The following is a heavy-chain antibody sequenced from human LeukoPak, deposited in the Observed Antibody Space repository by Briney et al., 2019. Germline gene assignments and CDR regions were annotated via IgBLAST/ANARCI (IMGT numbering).Heavy chain of an antibody. CDR3: THNNLLLAKAFDS. Sequence: WGPTLSQPTPTLTLTCSFSGCGPYTRGGGGGWIRQPPGKALEWLSHISWDEHRLYRPSLKSTLTLTRDTSKTQVVLTLANMDPEDTATYYCTHNNLLLAKAFDSWGPGILVTVSS. D-gene: IGHD2-15*01. V-gene: IGHV2-5*02. CDR1: GCGPYTRGGG. J-gene: IGHJ5*01. CDR2: ISWDEHR.